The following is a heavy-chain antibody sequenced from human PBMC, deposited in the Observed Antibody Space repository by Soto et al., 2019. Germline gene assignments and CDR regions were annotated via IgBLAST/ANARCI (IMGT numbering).Heavy chain of an antibody. CDR2: IIPIFGTA. D-gene: IGHD2-15*01. CDR1: GGTLSSYA. J-gene: IGHJ4*02. CDR3: ARVQAGRDDDY. Sequence: SVKGSCKASGGTLSSYAISWVRQAPGQGLEWMGGIIPIFGTANYAQKFQGRVTITADESTSTAYMELSSLRSEDTAVYYCARVQAGRDDDYWGQGTLVTVSS. V-gene: IGHV1-69*13.